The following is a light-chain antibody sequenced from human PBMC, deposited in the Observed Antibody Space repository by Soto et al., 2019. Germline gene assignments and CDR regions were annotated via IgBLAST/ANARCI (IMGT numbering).Light chain of an antibody. CDR2: AAS. V-gene: IGKV1-8*01. CDR3: QQYYSYPALT. CDR1: QGISSY. J-gene: IGKJ4*01. Sequence: AIRMTQSPSSFSASTGDRVTITCRASQGISSYLAWYQQKPGKAPKLLIYAASTLQSGVPSRFSGSGSGTDFTLTISSLPSEDFATYYGQQYYSYPALTFGGGTKVEIK.